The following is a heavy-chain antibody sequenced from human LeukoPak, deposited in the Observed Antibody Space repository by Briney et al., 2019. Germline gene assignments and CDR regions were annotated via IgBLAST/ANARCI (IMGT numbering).Heavy chain of an antibody. CDR3: ARYCSGGSCPTAGFDY. Sequence: SSSIYYADSVKGRFTISRDNAKNSLYLQMNSLRAEDTAVYYCARYCSGGSCPTAGFDYWGQGTLVTVSS. CDR2: SSSI. V-gene: IGHV3-69-1*02. D-gene: IGHD2-15*01. J-gene: IGHJ4*02.